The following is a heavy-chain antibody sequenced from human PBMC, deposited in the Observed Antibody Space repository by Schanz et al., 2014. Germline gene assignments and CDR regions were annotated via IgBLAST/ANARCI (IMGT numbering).Heavy chain of an antibody. D-gene: IGHD1-1*01. CDR2: FT. J-gene: IGHJ4*02. CDR1: GYTFTNYA. Sequence: QVLLVQSGAEVKKPGASVKVSCKASGYTFTNYAINWVRQAPGQGLEWMGRFTHISQKFQGRVTMTRDTSSTTAYMELNSLRSDDTAVYYCVRELSGGTFDYWGQGALVTVSS. V-gene: IGHV1-2*06. CDR3: VRELSGGTFDY.